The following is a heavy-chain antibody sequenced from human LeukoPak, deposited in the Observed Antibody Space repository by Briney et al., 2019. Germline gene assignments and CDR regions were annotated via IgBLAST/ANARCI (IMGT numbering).Heavy chain of an antibody. J-gene: IGHJ4*02. V-gene: IGHV3-33*01. Sequence: GGSLRLSCAASGFTFSSYGMHWVRQAPGRGLEWVAVIWYDGSNKYYADSVKGRFTISRDNSKNTLYLQMYSLRAEDTAVYYCAREGIAAAGKRRSSQFDYWGQGTLVTVSS. CDR1: GFTFSSYG. D-gene: IGHD6-13*01. CDR2: IWYDGSNK. CDR3: AREGIAAAGKRRSSQFDY.